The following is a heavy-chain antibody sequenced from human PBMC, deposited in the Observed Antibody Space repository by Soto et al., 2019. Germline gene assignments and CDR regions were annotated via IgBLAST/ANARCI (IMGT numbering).Heavy chain of an antibody. V-gene: IGHV4-59*12. CDR1: GFSMISYY. D-gene: IGHD7-27*01. CDR3: ARVPGP. J-gene: IGHJ5*02. Sequence: SETLSLTCTVSGFSMISYYWSWIRQPPGKGLEWIGYIYHSGSTYYNPSLKSRVTISVDRSKNQFSLKLSSVTAADTAVYYCARVPGPWGQGTLVTVSS. CDR2: IYHSGST.